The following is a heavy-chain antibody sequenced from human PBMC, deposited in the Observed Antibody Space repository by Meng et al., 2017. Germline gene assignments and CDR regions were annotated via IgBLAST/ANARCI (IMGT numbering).Heavy chain of an antibody. Sequence: ESLKISCAASGFTFSSYAMSWVRQAPGKGLEWVSAISGSGGSTYYADSVKGRFTISRDNSKNTLYLQMNSLRAEDTDVYYCAKEGGAGITILGVNWFDPWGQGTLVTVSS. V-gene: IGHV3-23*01. CDR1: GFTFSSYA. CDR3: AKEGGAGITILGVNWFDP. J-gene: IGHJ5*02. D-gene: IGHD3-3*01. CDR2: ISGSGGST.